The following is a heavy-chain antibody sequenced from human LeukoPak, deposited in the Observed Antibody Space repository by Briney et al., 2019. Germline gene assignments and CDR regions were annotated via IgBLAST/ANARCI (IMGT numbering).Heavy chain of an antibody. CDR3: ARARGFLEWFNNWFDP. CDR1: GGSISSYY. CDR2: IYYSGST. J-gene: IGHJ5*02. V-gene: IGHV4-59*01. Sequence: SETLSLTCTVSGGSISSYYWSWIRQPPGKGLEWIGYIYYSGSTNYNPSLKSRVTISVDTSKNQFSLKLSSVTAADTAVYYCARARGFLEWFNNWFDPWGQGTLVTVSS. D-gene: IGHD3-3*01.